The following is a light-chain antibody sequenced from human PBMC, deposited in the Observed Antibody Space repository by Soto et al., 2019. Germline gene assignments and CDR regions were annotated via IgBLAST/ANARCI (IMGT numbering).Light chain of an antibody. CDR3: KYYNSYGT. J-gene: IGKJ1*01. CDR2: DAS. CDR1: QSIGRW. V-gene: IGKV1-5*01. Sequence: IPLTQSPSTLSASLGDTVTMTCRASQSIGRWLSWYQQKAGKAPKLLIYDASTLQSGVASIFSGSMSWTEFTLTTTGLQADDAETYSCKYYNSYGTFCTGTKVEV.